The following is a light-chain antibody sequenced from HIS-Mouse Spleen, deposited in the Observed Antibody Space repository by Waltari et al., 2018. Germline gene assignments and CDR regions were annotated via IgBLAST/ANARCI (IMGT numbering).Light chain of an antibody. CDR1: SSDVGGYNY. J-gene: IGLJ1*01. V-gene: IGLV2-11*01. Sequence: QSALPQPHSVSGSPGQSVTIPCTGTSSDVGGYNYFSWYQHHPGKPPKLMIYDVSKRPSGVPDRFSGSKSGNTASLTISGLQAEDEADYYCCSYAGSYPYVFGTGTKVTVL. CDR2: DVS. CDR3: CSYAGSYPYV.